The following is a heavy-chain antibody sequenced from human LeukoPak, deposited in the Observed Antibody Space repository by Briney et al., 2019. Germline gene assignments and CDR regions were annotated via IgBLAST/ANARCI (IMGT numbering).Heavy chain of an antibody. D-gene: IGHD4-11*01. J-gene: IGHJ4*02. Sequence: SETLSLTCTVSGGSISGYYWSWIRQPPGKGLEWIGYIYYSGSTNYNPSLKSRVTISVDTSKNQFSLKLSSVTAADTAVYYCARDDNYGIFVNVDYWGQGTLVTVSS. CDR1: GGSISGYY. CDR2: IYYSGST. CDR3: ARDDNYGIFVNVDY. V-gene: IGHV4-59*01.